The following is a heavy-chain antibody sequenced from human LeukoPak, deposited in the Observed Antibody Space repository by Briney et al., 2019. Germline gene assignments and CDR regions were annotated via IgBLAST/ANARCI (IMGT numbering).Heavy chain of an antibody. CDR1: GFTFRSHA. V-gene: IGHV3-21*01. D-gene: IGHD3-22*01. CDR2: ISSSSSYI. CDR3: ARDSSGYYLFDY. Sequence: GGSLRLSCVASGFTFRSHAMNWVRQAPGKGLEWVSSISSSSSYIYYADSVKGRFTISRDNAKNSLYLQMNSLRAEDTAVYYCARDSSGYYLFDYWGQGTLVTVSS. J-gene: IGHJ4*02.